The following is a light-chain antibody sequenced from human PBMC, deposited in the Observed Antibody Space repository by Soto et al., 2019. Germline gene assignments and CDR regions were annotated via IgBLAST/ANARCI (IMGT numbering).Light chain of an antibody. CDR2: GAS. J-gene: IGKJ1*01. Sequence: DIVLTQSPGTLSLSPGERATLSCRASQSVSTSYLAWYQQKPGQAPRLLIFGASSRATGTPDRFIGSGSGTDFTLTISRLEPEDFAVYYCQQYGSSPTTFGQGTKVDIK. CDR1: QSVSTSY. V-gene: IGKV3-20*01. CDR3: QQYGSSPTT.